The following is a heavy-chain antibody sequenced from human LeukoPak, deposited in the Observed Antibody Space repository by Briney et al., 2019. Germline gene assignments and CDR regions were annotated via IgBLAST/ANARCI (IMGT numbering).Heavy chain of an antibody. Sequence: SEILSLTCAVYGGSFSGYYWSWIRQPPGKGLEWIGEINHSGSTNYNPSLKSRVTISVDTSKNQFSLKLSSVTAADTAVYYCARWGYYYDSSGYYPAEYFQHWGQGTLVTVSS. CDR3: ARWGYYYDSSGYYPAEYFQH. CDR2: INHSGST. J-gene: IGHJ1*01. V-gene: IGHV4-34*01. D-gene: IGHD3-22*01. CDR1: GGSFSGYY.